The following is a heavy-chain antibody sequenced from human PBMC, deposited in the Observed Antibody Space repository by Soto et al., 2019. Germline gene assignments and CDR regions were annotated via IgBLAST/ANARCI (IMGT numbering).Heavy chain of an antibody. CDR3: ARGHDYVWGSYRPAPSYFDY. J-gene: IGHJ4*02. Sequence: QVQLQQWGAGLLKPSETLSLTCAVYGGSFSGYYWSWIRQPPGKGLEWIGEINHSGSTNYNPSLKSRVTISVDTSENQFSLKLSSVTAADTAVYYCARGHDYVWGSYRPAPSYFDYWGQGTLVTVSS. CDR2: INHSGST. V-gene: IGHV4-34*01. D-gene: IGHD3-16*02. CDR1: GGSFSGYY.